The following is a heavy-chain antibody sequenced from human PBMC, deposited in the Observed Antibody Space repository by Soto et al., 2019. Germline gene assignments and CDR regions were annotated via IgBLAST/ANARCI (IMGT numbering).Heavy chain of an antibody. CDR2: IYSGGST. V-gene: IGHV3-53*01. Sequence: EVLLVESGGGLIQPGGSLRLSCAASGFTVSSNYMSWVRQAPGKGLEWVSVIYSGGSTYYADSVKGRFTISRDNSKNTLYLKMNSRRADDTAVYYCARFQHDYGGNGDAFDIWGQGTMVTVSS. CDR3: ARFQHDYGGNGDAFDI. J-gene: IGHJ3*02. D-gene: IGHD4-17*01. CDR1: GFTVSSNY.